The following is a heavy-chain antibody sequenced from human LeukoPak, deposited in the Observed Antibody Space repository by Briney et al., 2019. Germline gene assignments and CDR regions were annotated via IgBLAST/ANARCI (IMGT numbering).Heavy chain of an antibody. Sequence: GESLKISCTGSGYSFTTYWIGWVRQMPGKGLEWMGIIYPGDSDTRYSPSFQGQVTISADKSISTAYLQWSSLKASDTAMYYCARPHVRYCSGGSCYSGAFDIWGQGTMVTVSS. CDR1: GYSFTTYW. CDR3: ARPHVRYCSGGSCYSGAFDI. V-gene: IGHV5-51*01. J-gene: IGHJ3*02. D-gene: IGHD2-15*01. CDR2: IYPGDSDT.